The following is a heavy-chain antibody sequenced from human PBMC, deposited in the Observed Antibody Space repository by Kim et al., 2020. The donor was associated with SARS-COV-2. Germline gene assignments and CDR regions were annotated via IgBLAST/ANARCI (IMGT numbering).Heavy chain of an antibody. D-gene: IGHD3-22*01. Sequence: GGSLRLSCAASGFIFDNYGMSWVRQAPGKGLEWVCGINWNGATTGYADFVKGRFTDSRDNAKNSLSLQINSLRADDTAFYYCARVKDISGYYPPVFDYWGEGALGTVSA. CDR2: INWNGATT. CDR1: GFIFDNYG. CDR3: ARVKDISGYYPPVFDY. J-gene: IGHJ4*02. V-gene: IGHV3-20*04.